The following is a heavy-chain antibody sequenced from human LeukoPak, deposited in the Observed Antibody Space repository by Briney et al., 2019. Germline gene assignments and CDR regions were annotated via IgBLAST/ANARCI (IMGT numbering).Heavy chain of an antibody. D-gene: IGHD1-26*01. J-gene: IGHJ4*02. CDR1: GFTFSNAW. CDR2: IKSKTDGGTT. Sequence: GGSLRLSCAASGFTFSNAWMSWVRQAPGKGLEWVGRIKSKTDGGTTDYAAPVKGRFTISRDDSKNTLYLQMNSLKTEDTAVYYCAKEPQGASFDYWGQGTLVTVSS. V-gene: IGHV3-15*01. CDR3: AKEPQGASFDY.